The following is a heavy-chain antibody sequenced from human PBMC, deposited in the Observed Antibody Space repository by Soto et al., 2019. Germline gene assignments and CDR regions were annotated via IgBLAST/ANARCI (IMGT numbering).Heavy chain of an antibody. Sequence: QMQLVQSGPEVREPGTSLKVSCKASGFTFTSSAVQWVRQARGQRLEWIGWIVVGSGNTIYAQKFQERVTISRDMSTSAAYMELSSLRSEDTAVYYCAASGSSSRSPDSYYYGLDVWGQGTTVTVSS. CDR1: GFTFTSSA. CDR3: AASGSSSRSPDSYYYGLDV. J-gene: IGHJ6*02. V-gene: IGHV1-58*01. D-gene: IGHD6-13*01. CDR2: IVVGSGNT.